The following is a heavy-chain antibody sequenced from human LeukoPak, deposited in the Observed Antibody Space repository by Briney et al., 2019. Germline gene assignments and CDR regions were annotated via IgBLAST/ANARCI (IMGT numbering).Heavy chain of an antibody. CDR1: GGTFSSYA. J-gene: IGHJ5*02. V-gene: IGHV1-69*13. CDR3: ARAYSYSSGYYFRGQFDP. Sequence: SVKVSCKASGGTFSSYAISWVRQAPGQGLEWMGGIIPILGTANYAQKFQGRVTITADESTSTAYMELSSLRSEDTAVYYCARAYSYSSGYYFRGQFDPWGQGTLVTVSS. CDR2: IIPILGTA. D-gene: IGHD3-22*01.